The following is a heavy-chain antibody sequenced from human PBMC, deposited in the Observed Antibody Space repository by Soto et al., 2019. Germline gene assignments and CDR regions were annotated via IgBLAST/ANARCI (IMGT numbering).Heavy chain of an antibody. D-gene: IGHD6-13*01. CDR2: ISGSGGST. CDR1: GFTFSSYA. Sequence: EVQLLESGGGLVQPGGSLRLSCAASGFTFSSYAMSWVRQAPGNGLEWVSAISGSGGSTYYADSVKGRFTISRDNSKNTLYLQMNSLRAEATAVYYSAKQSSSSWYGEVYFDYWGQGTLVTVSS. J-gene: IGHJ4*02. V-gene: IGHV3-23*01. CDR3: AKQSSSSWYGEVYFDY.